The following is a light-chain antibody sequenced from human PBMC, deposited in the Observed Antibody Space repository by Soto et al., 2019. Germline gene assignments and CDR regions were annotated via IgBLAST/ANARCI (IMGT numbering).Light chain of an antibody. CDR3: QPLHDSPIT. CDR2: KAS. J-gene: IGKJ5*01. V-gene: IGKV1-5*03. Sequence: DIQMTQSPSTLSASVGDRVTSTCRASQSISSWLSWYQQQPGKAPKLLIYKASSLESGVTSRFSGSGSGTDFTLTISSLQPEDFATYYCQPLHDSPITFGPGTRLEIK. CDR1: QSISSW.